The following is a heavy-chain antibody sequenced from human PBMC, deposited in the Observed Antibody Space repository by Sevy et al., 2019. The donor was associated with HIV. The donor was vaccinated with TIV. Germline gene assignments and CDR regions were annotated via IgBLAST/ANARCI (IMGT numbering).Heavy chain of an antibody. D-gene: IGHD2-2*01. J-gene: IGHJ6*02. CDR3: ARDVGRYCSSTSCSRYYYYGMDV. Sequence: ASVKVSCKASGYTFTGYYMHWVRQAPGQGLEWMGWINPNSGGTNYAQKFQGRVTMTRDTSISTAYMELSRLRSDDTAVYYCARDVGRYCSSTSCSRYYYYGMDVWGQGTTVTVSS. CDR1: GYTFTGYY. CDR2: INPNSGGT. V-gene: IGHV1-2*02.